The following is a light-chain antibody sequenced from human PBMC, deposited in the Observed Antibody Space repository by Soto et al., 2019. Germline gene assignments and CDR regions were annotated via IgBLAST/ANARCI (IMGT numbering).Light chain of an antibody. CDR1: QGIRNE. V-gene: IGKV1-17*01. CDR2: GVF. Sequence: DIQMTQSPSSLSASVGDRVTITCRASQGIRNELGWYQQKPGRAPKRLIYGVFNLQSGVPSRFSGSASGTEFTLTISSLQPEDSATYHCLQHNTYPWTFGQGTKVEVK. CDR3: LQHNTYPWT. J-gene: IGKJ1*01.